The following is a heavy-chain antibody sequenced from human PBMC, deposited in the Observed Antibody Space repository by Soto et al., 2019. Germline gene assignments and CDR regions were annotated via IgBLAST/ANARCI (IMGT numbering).Heavy chain of an antibody. D-gene: IGHD3-3*01. CDR2: ISSSSSYI. V-gene: IGHV3-21*01. CDR1: GFTFSSYS. CDR3: ARSAYYDFWSGYYTYTYYYYYGMDV. J-gene: IGHJ6*02. Sequence: EVQLVESGGGLVKPGGSLRLSCAASGFTFSSYSMNWVRQAPGKGLEWVSSISSSSSYIYYADSVKGRFTISRDNAKNPLYLQMNSLRAEDTAVYYCARSAYYDFWSGYYTYTYYYYYGMDVWGQGTTVTVSS.